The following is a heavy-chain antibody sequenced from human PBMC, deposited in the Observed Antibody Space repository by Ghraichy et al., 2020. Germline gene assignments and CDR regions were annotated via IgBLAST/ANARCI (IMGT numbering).Heavy chain of an antibody. CDR2: IKQDGSEK. D-gene: IGHD3-22*01. CDR1: GFTFSSYW. V-gene: IGHV3-7*01. CDR3: ARGYYYDTSGYYFGSLGAFDI. J-gene: IGHJ3*02. Sequence: GSLRLSCAASGFTFSSYWMSWVRQAPGKGLEWVANIKQDGSEKYYVDSVKGRFTISGDNAKNSLYLQMNNLRAEDTAVYYCARGYYYDTSGYYFGSLGAFDIWGQGTMVTVSS.